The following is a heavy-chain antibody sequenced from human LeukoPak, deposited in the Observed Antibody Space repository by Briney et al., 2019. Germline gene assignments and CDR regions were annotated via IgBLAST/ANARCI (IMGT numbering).Heavy chain of an antibody. Sequence: PGGSLRLYCAAAGFTITSYGMTWVRPVPGKGLEWVSSISSSGSSTFYAESVNGRYTISRDNSKNTLYLQMNSMRDEDTAVYYCAKGTTGGYGDYGYFDYWGQGTLVTVSS. CDR3: AKGTTGGYGDYGYFDY. D-gene: IGHD4-17*01. V-gene: IGHV3-23*01. CDR1: GFTITSYG. J-gene: IGHJ4*02. CDR2: ISSSGSST.